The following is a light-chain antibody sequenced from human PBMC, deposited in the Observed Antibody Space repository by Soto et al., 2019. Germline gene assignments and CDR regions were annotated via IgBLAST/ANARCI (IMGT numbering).Light chain of an antibody. CDR1: QSIRYY. J-gene: IGKJ1*01. V-gene: IGKV1-5*01. CDR3: QHHNSYSQT. CDR2: GAS. Sequence: PAAPLTYVGDRVTITCRASQSIRYYLAWYQQMPGKAPKLLIYGASSLQSGVPSRFSGSGSGTEFTLTISSLQPDDFATYFCQHHNSYSQTFGQGTKVDIK.